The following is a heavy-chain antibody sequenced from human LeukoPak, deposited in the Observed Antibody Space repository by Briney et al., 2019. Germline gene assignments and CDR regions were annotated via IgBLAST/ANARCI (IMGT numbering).Heavy chain of an antibody. J-gene: IGHJ5*02. CDR3: ARGRNGSGSYYSGFHWFDP. CDR2: LNHSGST. CDR1: GGSFSGYY. V-gene: IGHV4-34*01. Sequence: SETLSLTCAVYGGSFSGYYWSWIRQPPGKGLEWIGELNHSGSTNYNPSLKSRVTISVDTSKNQFSLKLSSVTAADTAVYYRARGRNGSGSYYSGFHWFDPWGQGTLVTVSS. D-gene: IGHD3-10*01.